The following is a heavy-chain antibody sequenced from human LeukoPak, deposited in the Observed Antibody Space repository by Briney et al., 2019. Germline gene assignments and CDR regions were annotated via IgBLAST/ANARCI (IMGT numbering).Heavy chain of an antibody. J-gene: IGHJ4*02. CDR1: GFTFSSYW. Sequence: GGSLRLPCAASGFTFSSYWMHWVRQAPGKGLVWVSRINSDGSSTSYADSVKGRFTISRDNAQNTLLLQMNSLRAEDTAVYYCAREDGSGYPLDYWGQGTLVTVSS. CDR2: INSDGSST. V-gene: IGHV3-74*01. CDR3: AREDGSGYPLDY. D-gene: IGHD3-3*01.